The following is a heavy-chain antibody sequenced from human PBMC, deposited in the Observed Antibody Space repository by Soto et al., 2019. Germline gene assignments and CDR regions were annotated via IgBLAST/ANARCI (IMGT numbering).Heavy chain of an antibody. CDR3: AGDLTTATRGAFDI. J-gene: IGHJ3*02. Sequence: PSETLSLTCAVSGGSISSSNWWNWVRQPPGKGLEWIGEIYHTGNTNYNPSLKSRVTISVDKSNNQFSLKLSSVTAADTAVYYCAGDLTTATRGAFDIWGQGTMVTVSS. CDR1: GGSISSSNW. CDR2: IYHTGNT. V-gene: IGHV4-4*02. D-gene: IGHD3-10*01.